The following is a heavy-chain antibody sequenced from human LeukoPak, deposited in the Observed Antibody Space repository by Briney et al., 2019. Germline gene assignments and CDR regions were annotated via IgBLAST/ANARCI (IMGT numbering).Heavy chain of an antibody. CDR3: ARDGYYYDSSGYFINYFDY. Sequence: GGSLRLSCAAPGFTFSSYSMNWVRQAPGKGLEWVSYISSSSSTIYYADSVKGRFTISRDNAKNSLYLQMNSLRAEDTAVYYCARDGYYYDSSGYFINYFDYWGQGTLVTVSS. CDR1: GFTFSSYS. J-gene: IGHJ4*02. V-gene: IGHV3-48*01. D-gene: IGHD3-22*01. CDR2: ISSSSSTI.